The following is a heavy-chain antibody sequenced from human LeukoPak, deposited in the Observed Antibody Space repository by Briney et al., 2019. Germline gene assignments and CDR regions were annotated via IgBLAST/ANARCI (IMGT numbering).Heavy chain of an antibody. J-gene: IGHJ4*02. D-gene: IGHD6-13*01. V-gene: IGHV3-30*18. CDR1: GGSISSSS. Sequence: LSLTCTVSGGSISSSSYYWGWIRQPPGKGLEWVAVISYDGSNKYYADSVKGRFTISRDNSKNTLYLQMNSLRAEDTAVYYCAKFPGPIAAAAYWGQGTLVTVSS. CDR2: ISYDGSNK. CDR3: AKFPGPIAAAAY.